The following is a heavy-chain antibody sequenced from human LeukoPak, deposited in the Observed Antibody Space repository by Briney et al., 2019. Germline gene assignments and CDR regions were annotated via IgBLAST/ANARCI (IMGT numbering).Heavy chain of an antibody. CDR3: AATNSGGVRYFDY. CDR2: ISSSSSYI. D-gene: IGHD5-12*01. Sequence: PGGSLRLSCAASGFTFSSYSMNWVRQAPGKGLEWVSSISSSSSYIYYADSVKGRFTISRDNAKNSLYLQMNGLRAEDTAVYYCAATNSGGVRYFDYWGQGTLVTVSS. J-gene: IGHJ4*02. V-gene: IGHV3-21*01. CDR1: GFTFSSYS.